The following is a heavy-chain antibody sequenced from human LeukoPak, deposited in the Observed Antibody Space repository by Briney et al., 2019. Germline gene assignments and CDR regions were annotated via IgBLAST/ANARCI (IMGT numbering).Heavy chain of an antibody. Sequence: ASVKVSCKASGYTFTSYGITWVRQAPGQGLEWMGWISAYNGNTSYAQNLQGRVTMTTDTSTRTAYMELRSLRSDDTALYYCARGYTATGNWYFDVWGRGTLVSVSS. CDR1: GYTFTSYG. CDR2: ISAYNGNT. D-gene: IGHD4-17*01. CDR3: ARGYTATGNWYFDV. J-gene: IGHJ2*01. V-gene: IGHV1-18*01.